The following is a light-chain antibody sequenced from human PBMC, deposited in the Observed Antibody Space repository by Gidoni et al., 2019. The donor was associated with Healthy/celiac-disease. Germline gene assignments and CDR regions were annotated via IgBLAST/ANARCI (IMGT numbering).Light chain of an antibody. V-gene: IGLV1-40*01. J-gene: IGLJ2*01. CDR3: QSYDSSLSGSL. Sequence: QSVLTQPPSVSGAPGQRVTISCTGSSSNIGAGYDVHWYQQLPGTAPNLLIYGNSHRPSGVPDRFSGSKSGTSASLAITGLQAEDEADYYCQSYDSSLSGSLFGGGTKLTVL. CDR1: SSNIGAGYD. CDR2: GNS.